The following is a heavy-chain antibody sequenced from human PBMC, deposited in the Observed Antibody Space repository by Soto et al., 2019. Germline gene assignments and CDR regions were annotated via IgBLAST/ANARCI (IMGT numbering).Heavy chain of an antibody. CDR1: GGPISSSNW. V-gene: IGHV4-4*02. Sequence: SETLSLTCAVSGGPISSSNWWSWVRQPPGKGLEWIGEIYHSGSTNYNPSLKSRVTISVDKSKDQFSLKLTSVTAADTAVYYCAGSIREGFGFDPWGQGSLVTVSS. J-gene: IGHJ5*02. CDR3: AGSIREGFGFDP. D-gene: IGHD3-10*01. CDR2: IYHSGST.